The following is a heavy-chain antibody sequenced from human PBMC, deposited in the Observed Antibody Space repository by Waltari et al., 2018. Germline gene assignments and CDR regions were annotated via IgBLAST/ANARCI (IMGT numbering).Heavy chain of an antibody. V-gene: IGHV4-39*01. CDR3: ARHRDIVATLFDY. Sequence: QLQLQESGPGLVKPSETLSLTCTVSGGSITSNNYYWGWIRQPPGKGLEWLGTIYYSWSTYYNPSLKSRVAISVDTSKNQFSLKVTSVTTADTAVYYCARHRDIVATLFDYWGQGTLITVSS. CDR2: IYYSWST. CDR1: GGSITSNNYY. J-gene: IGHJ4*02. D-gene: IGHD5-12*01.